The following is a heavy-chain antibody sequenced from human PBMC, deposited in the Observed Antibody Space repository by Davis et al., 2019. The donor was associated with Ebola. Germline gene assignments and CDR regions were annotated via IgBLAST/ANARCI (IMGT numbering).Heavy chain of an antibody. J-gene: IGHJ6*01. V-gene: IGHV1-69*06. Sequence: SVKVSCMASGGTFSSYAISWVRQAPGQGLEWMGGIIPIFGTANYAQKFQGRVTITADKSTSTAYMELSSLHQGPIGLPPGTLLQEHLWG. CDR3: TLLQEHL. CDR1: GGTFSSYA. CDR2: IIPIFGTA.